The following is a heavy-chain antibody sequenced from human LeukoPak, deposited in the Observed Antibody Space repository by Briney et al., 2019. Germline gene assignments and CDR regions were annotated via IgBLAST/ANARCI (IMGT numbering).Heavy chain of an antibody. Sequence: PSETLSLTCAVSGGSISSGDYSWSWIRQPPGKGLEWIGYICHSGTTYYNPSLKSRVTISVDRSKNQFSLKLSSVTAADTAVYYCARVADDYGDYHFDYWGQGTLVTVSS. CDR1: GGSISSGDYS. CDR2: ICHSGTT. CDR3: ARVADDYGDYHFDY. D-gene: IGHD4-17*01. J-gene: IGHJ4*02. V-gene: IGHV4-30-2*01.